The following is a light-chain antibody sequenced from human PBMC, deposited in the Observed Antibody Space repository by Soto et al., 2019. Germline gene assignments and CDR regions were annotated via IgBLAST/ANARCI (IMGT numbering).Light chain of an antibody. CDR1: QTISRY. J-gene: IGKJ1*01. V-gene: IGKV1-39*01. CDR3: EQSYSTPRT. Sequence: DIPMTQPPSSLSASVGDRVTITCRASQTISRYLNWYQQKPGKAPKLLIFAASSLQSGVPSRFSGSGSGTEFTLAISSLQPEDFATYYCEQSYSTPRTFGHGSKV. CDR2: AAS.